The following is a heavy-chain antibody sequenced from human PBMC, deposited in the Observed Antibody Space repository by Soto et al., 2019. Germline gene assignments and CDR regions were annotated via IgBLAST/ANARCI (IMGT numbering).Heavy chain of an antibody. Sequence: PSETLSLTCIVSGDSINSGDYYWSWIRQPPGKRLEWIGNIHFSGRTYYSPSLKSRVTMSTDTSKNQFSLRLTYVTSADTAVYYCARDKQGFSYGYGSQYFYYHGLDVWGQGTTVTVSS. D-gene: IGHD5-18*01. CDR3: ARDKQGFSYGYGSQYFYYHGLDV. V-gene: IGHV4-30-4*01. CDR1: GDSINSGDYY. CDR2: IHFSGRT. J-gene: IGHJ6*02.